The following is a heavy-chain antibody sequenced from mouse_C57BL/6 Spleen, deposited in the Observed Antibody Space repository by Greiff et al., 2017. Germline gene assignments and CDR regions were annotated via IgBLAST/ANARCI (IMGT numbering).Heavy chain of an antibody. V-gene: IGHV14-3*01. CDR3: AGVAGIYYGNDEDAMDY. J-gene: IGHJ4*01. CDR1: GFKIKNSY. CDR2: IDPANGNP. D-gene: IGHD2-2*01. Sequence: VQLQQSVAELVRPGASVKLSCTASGFKIKNSYIHWVKQRPEQGLEWIGRIDPANGNPKYAPKFQGNATLTADTSTNTAYLQLSSLTSVDTAIYYCAGVAGIYYGNDEDAMDYWGQGTSVTVSS.